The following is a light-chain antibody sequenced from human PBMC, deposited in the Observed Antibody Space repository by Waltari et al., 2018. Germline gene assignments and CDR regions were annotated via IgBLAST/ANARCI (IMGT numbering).Light chain of an antibody. CDR3: QQYNSYPWT. Sequence: DIQMTQSPSTLSASVGDRVTINCRARQSISSWLAWYQQKPGKAPKLLIYKASSLESGVPSRFSGSGSGTEFTLTISSLQPDDFATYYCQQYNSYPWTFGQGTKVEIK. CDR1: QSISSW. J-gene: IGKJ1*01. CDR2: KAS. V-gene: IGKV1-5*03.